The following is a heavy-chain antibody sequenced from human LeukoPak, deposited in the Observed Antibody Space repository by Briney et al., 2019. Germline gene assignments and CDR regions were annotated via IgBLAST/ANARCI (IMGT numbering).Heavy chain of an antibody. CDR2: IIPIFGTA. CDR3: ARVIGELLWFGELLP. Sequence: SVKVSCKASGGTFSSYAISWVRQAPGQGLEWMGGIIPIFGTANYAQKFQGRVTITADESTSTAYMELSSLRSEDTAVYYCARVIGELLWFGELLPWGQGTLVTVSP. D-gene: IGHD3-10*01. J-gene: IGHJ5*02. CDR1: GGTFSSYA. V-gene: IGHV1-69*13.